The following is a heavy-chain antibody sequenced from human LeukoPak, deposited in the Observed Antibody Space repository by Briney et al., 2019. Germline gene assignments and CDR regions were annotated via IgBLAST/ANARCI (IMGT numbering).Heavy chain of an antibody. Sequence: ASVKVSCKASGYTFTSYDINWVRQATGQGLEWMGWMNPNSGNTGYAQKFQGRVTMTRSTSISTAYMELSRLRSDDTAVYYCARETSLSFMDVWGQGTTVTVSS. J-gene: IGHJ6*02. D-gene: IGHD1-7*01. CDR2: MNPNSGNT. V-gene: IGHV1-8*01. CDR1: GYTFTSYD. CDR3: ARETSLSFMDV.